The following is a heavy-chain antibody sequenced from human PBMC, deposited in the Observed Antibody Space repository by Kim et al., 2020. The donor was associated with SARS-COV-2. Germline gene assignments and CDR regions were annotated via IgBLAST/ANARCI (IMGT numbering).Heavy chain of an antibody. CDR3: ARGWFGEFPSIYYFDY. CDR2: IIPIFGTA. D-gene: IGHD3-10*01. J-gene: IGHJ4*02. V-gene: IGHV1-69*13. CDR1: GGTFSSYA. Sequence: SVKVSCKASGGTFSSYAISWVRQAPGQGLEWMGGIIPIFGTANYAQKFQGRVTITADESTSTAYMELSSLRSEDTAVYYCARGWFGEFPSIYYFDYWGQGTLVTVSS.